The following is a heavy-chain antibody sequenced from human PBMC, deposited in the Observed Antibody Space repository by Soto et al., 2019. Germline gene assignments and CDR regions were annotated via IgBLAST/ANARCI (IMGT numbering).Heavy chain of an antibody. CDR1: GYTFTSYG. Sequence: GASVKVSCKASGYTFTSYGISWVRQAPGQGLEWMGWISAYNGNTNYAEEVQGRVTLTFDTSTSTVYMELRSLRFDDTAVYYCARDGIPRTQLVWFDPWGQGTLVTVSS. CDR2: ISAYNGNT. V-gene: IGHV1-18*01. CDR3: ARDGIPRTQLVWFDP. D-gene: IGHD1-1*01. J-gene: IGHJ5*02.